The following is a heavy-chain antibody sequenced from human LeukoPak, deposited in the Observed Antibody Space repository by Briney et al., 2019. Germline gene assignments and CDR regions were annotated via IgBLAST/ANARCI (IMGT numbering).Heavy chain of an antibody. D-gene: IGHD1-26*01. J-gene: IGHJ6*02. CDR2: IYHSGST. Sequence: SETLSLTRAVSGGSISSSNWWSWVRQPPGKGLEWIGEIYHSGSTNYNPSLKSRVTISVDKSKNQFSLKLSSVTAADTAVYYCARNSGSYHDGGYYYYYGMDVWGQGTTVTVSS. CDR3: ARNSGSYHDGGYYYYYGMDV. V-gene: IGHV4-4*02. CDR1: GGSISSSNW.